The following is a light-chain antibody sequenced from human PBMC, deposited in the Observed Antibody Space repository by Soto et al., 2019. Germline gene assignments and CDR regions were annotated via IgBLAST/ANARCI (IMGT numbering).Light chain of an antibody. CDR3: QSYDSSLSGSTV. CDR2: GNS. Sequence: QSVVTQPPSVSGAPGQRVTISCTGSSSNIGAGYDVHWYQQLPVTAPKLLIYGNSNRPSGVPDRFSGSKSGTSASLAITGLQAEDEADYYYQSYDSSLSGSTVFGGGTKLTVL. CDR1: SSNIGAGYD. V-gene: IGLV1-40*01. J-gene: IGLJ2*01.